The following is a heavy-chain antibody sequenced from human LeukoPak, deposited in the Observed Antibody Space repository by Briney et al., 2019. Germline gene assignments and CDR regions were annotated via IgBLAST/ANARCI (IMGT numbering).Heavy chain of an antibody. J-gene: IGHJ3*02. CDR2: ISGSSSNT. CDR3: ARATGTWGRDGFDI. CDR1: GYTFMSHG. V-gene: IGHV1-18*01. Sequence: GASVPVSCKAYGYTFMSHGISWVRQAPGQGLEWMGWISGSSSNTNYAQRLQGRVTMTTDTSTTTAYMELRSLRSDDTAVYYCARATGTWGRDGFDIWGQGTMVSVSS. D-gene: IGHD3-16*01.